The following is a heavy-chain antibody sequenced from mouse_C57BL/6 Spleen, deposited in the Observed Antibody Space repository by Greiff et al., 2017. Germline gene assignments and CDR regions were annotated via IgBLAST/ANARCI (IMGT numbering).Heavy chain of an antibody. J-gene: IGHJ1*03. CDR3: ARIYYGNWYFDV. D-gene: IGHD2-1*01. CDR1: GYTFTDYY. V-gene: IGHV1-26*01. CDR2: INPNNGGT. Sequence: VQLQQSGPELVKPGASVKISCKASGYTFTDYYMNWVKQSHGKSLEWIGDINPNNGGTSYNQKFKGKATLTVDKSSSTAYMELRSLTSEDSAVXYCARIYYGNWYFDVWGTGTTVTVAS.